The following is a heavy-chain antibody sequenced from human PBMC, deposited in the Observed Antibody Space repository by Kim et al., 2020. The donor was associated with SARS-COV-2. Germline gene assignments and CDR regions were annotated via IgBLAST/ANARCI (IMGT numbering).Heavy chain of an antibody. J-gene: IGHJ4*02. CDR3: ARFPHDHSGYDLQPGIFDY. Sequence: SVKVSCKASGGTFSSYAISWVRQAPGQGLEWMGGIIPIFGTANYAQKFQGRVTITADESTSTAYMELSSLRSEDTAVYYCARFPHDHSGYDLQPGIFDYWGQGTLVTVSS. V-gene: IGHV1-69*13. D-gene: IGHD5-12*01. CDR1: GGTFSSYA. CDR2: IIPIFGTA.